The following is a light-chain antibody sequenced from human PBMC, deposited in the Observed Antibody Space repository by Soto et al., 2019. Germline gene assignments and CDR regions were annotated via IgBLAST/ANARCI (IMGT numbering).Light chain of an antibody. CDR1: QSVGTY. V-gene: IGKV3-11*01. CDR3: QQRAYWPPLT. J-gene: IGKJ4*01. Sequence: EIMLTQSPATLSLSPGQRATLSCRASQSVGTYLAWYQQKPGQAPRLLIYDAFKRATGIPARFSGSGSGTDFTLTVSGLEPEDFAIYYCQQRAYWPPLTFGGGTKVE. CDR2: DAF.